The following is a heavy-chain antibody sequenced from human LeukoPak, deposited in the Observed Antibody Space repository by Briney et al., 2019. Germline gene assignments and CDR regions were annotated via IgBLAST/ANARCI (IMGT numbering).Heavy chain of an antibody. D-gene: IGHD1/OR15-1a*01. V-gene: IGHV3-48*04. J-gene: IGHJ6*02. Sequence: PGGSLRLSCAASGFTFSSYSMNWVRQAPGKGLEWVSYIISSSSTIYYADSVKGRFTISRDNAKNSLYLQMNSLRAEDTAVYYCARASTTDYYYYGMDVWGQGTTVTVSS. CDR2: IISSSSTI. CDR3: ARASTTDYYYYGMDV. CDR1: GFTFSSYS.